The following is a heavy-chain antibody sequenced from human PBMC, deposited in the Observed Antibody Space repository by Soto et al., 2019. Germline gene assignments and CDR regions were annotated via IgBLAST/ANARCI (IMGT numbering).Heavy chain of an antibody. V-gene: IGHV4-4*02. CDR2: IHHSGST. CDR1: GGSISSSDW. CDR3: ARQDDFWSGSNWFDP. D-gene: IGHD3-3*01. J-gene: IGHJ5*02. Sequence: SETLSLTCAVSGGSISSSDWLSWVRQPPGKGLVWVGEIHHSGSTNYNPSLKSRVTRFVDTSKNHFSLKMTSVTAADTAVYYCARQDDFWSGSNWFDPWGQGTQVTVSS.